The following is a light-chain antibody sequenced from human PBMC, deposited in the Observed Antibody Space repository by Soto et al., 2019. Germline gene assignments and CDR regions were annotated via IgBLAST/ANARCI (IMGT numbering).Light chain of an antibody. CDR1: TSNLGSNT. Sequence: QSVLTQPPSASGTPGQRVTISCSGSTSNLGSNTVNWYQQLPGTAPKLLIYYNNQRPSGVPDRFSGSKSGTSASLAISGLQSDDEADYYCASWDDSLNGPSWVFGGGTKLTVL. J-gene: IGLJ3*02. CDR2: YNN. CDR3: ASWDDSLNGPSWV. V-gene: IGLV1-44*01.